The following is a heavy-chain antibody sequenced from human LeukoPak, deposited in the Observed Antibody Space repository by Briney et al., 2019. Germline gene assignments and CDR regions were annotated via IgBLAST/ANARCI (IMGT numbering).Heavy chain of an antibody. Sequence: SETLSLTCTVSGGSISGYYWSWLRQTPGKGLEWIGYVYYSGNTDYNHSLRSRVTISVDTSKNRFSLTLSALTAADTAMYYCARTPYDSSGYGSHDYWGQGTPVIVSS. D-gene: IGHD3-22*01. CDR2: VYYSGNT. V-gene: IGHV4-59*01. CDR1: GGSISGYY. CDR3: ARTPYDSSGYGSHDY. J-gene: IGHJ4*02.